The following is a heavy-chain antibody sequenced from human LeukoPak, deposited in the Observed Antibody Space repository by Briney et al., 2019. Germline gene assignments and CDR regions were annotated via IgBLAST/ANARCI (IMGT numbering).Heavy chain of an antibody. D-gene: IGHD5-12*01. J-gene: IGHJ4*02. CDR1: GFTFSSYG. CDR2: MSYDGSNK. V-gene: IGHV3-30*18. CDR3: AKDLHSGYDSADY. Sequence: PGGSLRLSCAASGFTFSSYGMHWVRQAPGKGLEWVAVMSYDGSNKYYADSVKGRFTISRDNSKNTLYLQMNSLRAEDTAVYYCAKDLHSGYDSADYWGQGTLVTVSS.